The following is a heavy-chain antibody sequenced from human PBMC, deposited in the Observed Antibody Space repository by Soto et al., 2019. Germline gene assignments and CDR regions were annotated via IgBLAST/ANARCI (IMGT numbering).Heavy chain of an antibody. D-gene: IGHD6-19*01. V-gene: IGHV3-30*18. CDR1: GFTFSSYG. Sequence: GGSLRLSCAASGFTFSSYGMHWVRQAPGKGLEWVAVISFDGSNKYYADSVKGRFTISRDNSKNTLYLQMNSLRAEDTAVYYCAKDRRPVAGTPRFDYWGQGTLVTVSS. CDR3: AKDRRPVAGTPRFDY. J-gene: IGHJ4*02. CDR2: ISFDGSNK.